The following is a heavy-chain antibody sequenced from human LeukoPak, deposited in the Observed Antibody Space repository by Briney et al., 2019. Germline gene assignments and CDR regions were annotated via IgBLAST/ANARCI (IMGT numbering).Heavy chain of an antibody. D-gene: IGHD3-22*01. CDR1: GFTFSNFW. Sequence: GGSLRLSCAASGFTFSNFWMAWVRQAPGKGLEWVANIKQDGSIQYYGDSVKDRFTISRDNARNSLYLQMNSLRAEDTALYYCATSYDSSGCDWGQGTLVTVPS. V-gene: IGHV3-7*01. CDR3: ATSYDSSGCD. J-gene: IGHJ4*02. CDR2: IKQDGSIQ.